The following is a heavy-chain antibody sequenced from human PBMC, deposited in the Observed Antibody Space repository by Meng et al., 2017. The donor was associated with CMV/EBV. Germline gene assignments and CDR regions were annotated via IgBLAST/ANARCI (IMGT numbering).Heavy chain of an antibody. CDR3: ARAAMVRGGLY. CDR2: IKQDGSEK. CDR1: GFTFSSYW. Sequence: GESLKISCAASGFTFSSYWMSWVRQAPGKGLEWVANIKQDGSEKYYVDSVKGRFTISRDNSKNTLYLHMNSLRAEDTAVYYCARAAMVRGGLYWGQGTLVTVSS. D-gene: IGHD3-10*01. V-gene: IGHV3-7*01. J-gene: IGHJ4*02.